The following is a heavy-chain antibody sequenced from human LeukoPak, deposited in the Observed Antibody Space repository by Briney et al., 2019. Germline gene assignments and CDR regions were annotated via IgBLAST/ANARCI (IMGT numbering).Heavy chain of an antibody. V-gene: IGHV3-15*01. CDR3: TTGNYDSSGYCDY. CDR2: IKSKTDGGTT. J-gene: IGHJ4*02. Sequence: GGSLRLSCAASGFTFSNAWMSWVRQAPGKGLEWVGRIKSKTDGGTTDYAAPVKGRFTISRDDSKNTLELQMNTLKTEDTAVYYCTTGNYDSSGYCDYWGQGTLVTVSS. D-gene: IGHD3-22*01. CDR1: GFTFSNAW.